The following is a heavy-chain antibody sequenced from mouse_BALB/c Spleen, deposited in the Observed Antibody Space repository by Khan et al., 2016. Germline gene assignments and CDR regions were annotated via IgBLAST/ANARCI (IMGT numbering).Heavy chain of an antibody. V-gene: IGHV1-9*01. D-gene: IGHD2-14*01. J-gene: IGHJ3*01. CDR1: GYTFSSYW. Sequence: QVQLQQSGAELMKPGASVKISCKATGYTFSSYWIEWVKQRPGHGLEWIGEILPGSGSTNYNEKFKGKATFTADTSSNTAYMQLSSLTSEDSAVXYCARGGRYEGFPYWGQGTLVTVSA. CDR2: ILPGSGST. CDR3: ARGGRYEGFPY.